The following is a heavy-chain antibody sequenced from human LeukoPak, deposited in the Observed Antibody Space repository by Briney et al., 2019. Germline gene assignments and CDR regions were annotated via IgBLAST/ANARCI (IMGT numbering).Heavy chain of an antibody. CDR2: IYSCDSDT. CDR1: GYSFTTYW. V-gene: IGHV5-51*01. J-gene: IGHJ6*04. CDR3: ARRSQILWWLDV. D-gene: IGHD2-21*01. Sequence: GEPLKISCKASGYSFTTYWIGWVRQMPGKGLEWMGIIYSCDSDTRYSPSFQGQVTISADKPISTSYLQWNSLKASDTAIYYCARRSQILWWLDVWGKGTTVTVSS.